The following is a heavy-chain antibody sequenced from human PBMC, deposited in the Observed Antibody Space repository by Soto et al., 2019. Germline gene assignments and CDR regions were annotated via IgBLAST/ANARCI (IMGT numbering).Heavy chain of an antibody. Sequence: EVQLLESGGGLVQPGGSLRLSCAASGFTFSSYAMSWVRQAPGKGLEWVSAISGSGGSTYYADSVKGRFTISRDNSKNTLYLEMNSLRAEDTAVYYCAKASGWFGEFDYWGQGTLVTVSS. CDR1: GFTFSSYA. J-gene: IGHJ4*02. CDR2: ISGSGGST. CDR3: AKASGWFGEFDY. V-gene: IGHV3-23*01. D-gene: IGHD3-10*01.